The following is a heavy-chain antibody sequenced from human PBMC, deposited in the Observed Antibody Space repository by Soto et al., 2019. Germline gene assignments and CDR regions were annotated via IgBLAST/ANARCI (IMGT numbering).Heavy chain of an antibody. Sequence: GGSVRLSCAASGFTFDDYAMHWVRQAPGKGLERVSGISWNSGSIGYADSVKGRFTISRDNAKNSLYLQMNSLRAEDTALYYCAKDIEDVVVPAASGYAFDIWGQGTMVTVSS. D-gene: IGHD2-2*01. J-gene: IGHJ3*02. CDR1: GFTFDDYA. V-gene: IGHV3-9*01. CDR2: ISWNSGSI. CDR3: AKDIEDVVVPAASGYAFDI.